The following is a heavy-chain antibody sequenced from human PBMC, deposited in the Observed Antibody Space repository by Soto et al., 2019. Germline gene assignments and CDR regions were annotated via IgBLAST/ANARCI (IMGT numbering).Heavy chain of an antibody. D-gene: IGHD5-18*01. V-gene: IGHV4-4*02. CDR3: AIIRGSYGSISFDY. J-gene: IGHJ4*02. CDR1: CGSISSSNW. Sequence: SETLSLTCAVSCGSISSSNWWSWVRQPPGKGLEWIGEIYHSGSTNCNPSLKSRVTISVDKSKNQFSLKLSSVTAADTAVYYCAIIRGSYGSISFDYWGQGTLVTVSS. CDR2: IYHSGST.